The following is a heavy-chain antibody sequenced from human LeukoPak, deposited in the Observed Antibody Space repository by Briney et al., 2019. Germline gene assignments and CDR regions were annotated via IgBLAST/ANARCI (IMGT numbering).Heavy chain of an antibody. V-gene: IGHV3-74*01. CDR1: GFTFSSYW. CDR3: ARVVSVEGGFDY. D-gene: IGHD2-8*01. CDR2: INSDGSST. Sequence: PGGSLRLSCAASGFTFSSYWMHWVRQAPGKGLVWVSRINSDGSSTSYADSVKGRFTISRDNAKNTLYLQMNSLRAEDTAVYYCARVVSVEGGFDYWGQGTLVTVSS. J-gene: IGHJ4*02.